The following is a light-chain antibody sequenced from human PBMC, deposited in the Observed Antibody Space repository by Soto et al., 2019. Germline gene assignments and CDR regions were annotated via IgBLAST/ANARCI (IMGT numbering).Light chain of an antibody. CDR3: QQRSNWPLT. V-gene: IGKV3-11*01. CDR2: DAS. CDR1: QGISSY. Sequence: LTQSPSSLSASVGDRVTITCRASQGISSYLAWYQQKPGQAPRLLIYDASNRATGIPARFSGSGSGTDFTLTISSLEPEDFAVYYCQQRSNWPLTFGGGTKVDIK. J-gene: IGKJ4*01.